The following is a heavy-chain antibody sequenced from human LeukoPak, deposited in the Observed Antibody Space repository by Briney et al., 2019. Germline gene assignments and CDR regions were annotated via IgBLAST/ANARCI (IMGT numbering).Heavy chain of an antibody. J-gene: IGHJ4*02. Sequence: GGSLRLSCAASGFTFSTYSMNWVRQAPGKGLEWVSSISSSSTYIHYADAVKGRFTISRDNVKNSLYLQMNSLRAEDTAVYYCARKGAGTSASHFDYWGQGTLVTVSS. D-gene: IGHD6-19*01. V-gene: IGHV3-21*01. CDR1: GFTFSTYS. CDR2: ISSSSTYI. CDR3: ARKGAGTSASHFDY.